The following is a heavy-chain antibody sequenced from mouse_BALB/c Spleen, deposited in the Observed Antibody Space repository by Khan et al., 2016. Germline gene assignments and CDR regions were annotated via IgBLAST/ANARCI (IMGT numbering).Heavy chain of an antibody. V-gene: IGHV14-3*02. Sequence: VQLQQSGAELVKPGASVKLSCTASGFNIKDTYIHWVKQRPEQGLEWIVRIDPANDNTKYDPRFQGKATITADTSSNTAYLQLSSLTSEDTAVYFCARGIYDYGFAYWGQGTLVSVSA. CDR3: ARGIYDYGFAY. CDR2: IDPANDNT. J-gene: IGHJ3*01. CDR1: GFNIKDTY. D-gene: IGHD2-4*01.